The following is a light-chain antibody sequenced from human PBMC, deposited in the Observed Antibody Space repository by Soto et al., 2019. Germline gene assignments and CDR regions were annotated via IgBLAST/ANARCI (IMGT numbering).Light chain of an antibody. CDR1: QSGNSRY. CDR3: HKYGSSPPFS. CDR2: GAS. V-gene: IGKV3-20*01. J-gene: IGKJ3*01. Sequence: IVLTRSPGTLSLSPGERATLSCRTSQSGNSRYLAWYQQRPGQAPRLFIYGASTRPTGIPDRFSGSGSGTDFTLTISSLEHEDLAVYYCHKYGSSPPFSFGPGTKVDV.